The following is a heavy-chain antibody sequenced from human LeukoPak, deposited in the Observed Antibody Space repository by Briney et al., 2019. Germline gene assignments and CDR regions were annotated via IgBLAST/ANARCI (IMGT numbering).Heavy chain of an antibody. V-gene: IGHV3-30*02. CDR2: IRYDGSNK. CDR3: AKDGWDGYKYANFDY. J-gene: IGHJ4*02. Sequence: PGGSLRLSCAASGFTFSSNGMHWVRQAPGKGLEWVAFIRYDGSNKYYADSVKGRFTISRDNSKNTLYLQMNSLRAEDTAVYYCAKDGWDGYKYANFDYWGQGTLVTVSS. D-gene: IGHD5-24*01. CDR1: GFTFSSNG.